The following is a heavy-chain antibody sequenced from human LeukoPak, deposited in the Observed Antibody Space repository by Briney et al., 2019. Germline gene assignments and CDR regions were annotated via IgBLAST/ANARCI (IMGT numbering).Heavy chain of an antibody. V-gene: IGHV3-30*02. Sequence: GGSLRLSCAASGFTFSSYGMHWVRQAPGKGLEWVAFIRYDGSNNYYGDSVKGRFSISRDNSKNTLSLKMNSLRVEDTAVYYCAKVLGGSGWYYYMDVWGKGTTVTVSS. CDR1: GFTFSSYG. D-gene: IGHD6-19*01. CDR3: AKVLGGSGWYYYMDV. CDR2: IRYDGSNN. J-gene: IGHJ6*03.